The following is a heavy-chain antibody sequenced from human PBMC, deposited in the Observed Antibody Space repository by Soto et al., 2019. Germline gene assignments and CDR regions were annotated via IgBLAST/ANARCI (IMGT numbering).Heavy chain of an antibody. Sequence: ILSLTCTVSGGSISSGGYYWSWIRQHPGKGLEWIGYIYYSGSTYYNPSLKSRVTISVDTSKNQFSLKLSSVTAADTAVYYCARDSKHYYYMDVWGKGTTVTVSS. CDR2: IYYSGST. CDR1: GGSISSGGYY. J-gene: IGHJ6*03. CDR3: ARDSKHYYYMDV. V-gene: IGHV4-31*03.